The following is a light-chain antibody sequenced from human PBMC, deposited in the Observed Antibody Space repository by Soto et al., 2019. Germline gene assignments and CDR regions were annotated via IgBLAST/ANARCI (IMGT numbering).Light chain of an antibody. J-gene: IGKJ4*01. V-gene: IGKV3-11*01. CDR2: DAS. CDR1: QSVSSS. Sequence: EIVLTQSPATLSLSPGERATLSCRASQSVSSSLAWYQQKPGQAPRLLIYDASNRATGIPARFSGSGSGTDFTLTISSLEPEDFAVYYCQQRSNWPPFTFGGGTKVESK. CDR3: QQRSNWPPFT.